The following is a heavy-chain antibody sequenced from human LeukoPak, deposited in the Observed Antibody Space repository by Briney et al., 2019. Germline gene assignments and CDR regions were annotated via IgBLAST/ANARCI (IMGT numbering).Heavy chain of an antibody. J-gene: IGHJ5*02. CDR3: ARAKQPGTAVPGTKRGHWFDP. D-gene: IGHD6-19*01. V-gene: IGHV1-2*02. Sequence: ASVKVSCKASGYTFTGYYMHWVRQAPGQGLEWMGWINPNGGGTTYAQNFQGRVTMTRDTSISTAYMELTRLRSDDTAVYYCARAKQPGTAVPGTKRGHWFDPWGQGTLVTVSS. CDR2: INPNGGGT. CDR1: GYTFTGYY.